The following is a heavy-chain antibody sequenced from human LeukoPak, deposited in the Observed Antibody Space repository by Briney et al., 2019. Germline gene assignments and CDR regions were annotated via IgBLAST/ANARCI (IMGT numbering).Heavy chain of an antibody. CDR1: GYTLTELS. D-gene: IGHD6-13*01. CDR2: FDPEDGKT. Sequence: ASVKVSCKVSGYTLTELSMHWVRQAPGKGLEWMGGFDPEDGKTMHAQKFQGRVTMTEDTSTDTAYMDLSGLRPEDTAVYYCAADVTTSYSSTWYARNWGQGTLVTVSS. J-gene: IGHJ4*02. CDR3: AADVTTSYSSTWYARN. V-gene: IGHV1-24*01.